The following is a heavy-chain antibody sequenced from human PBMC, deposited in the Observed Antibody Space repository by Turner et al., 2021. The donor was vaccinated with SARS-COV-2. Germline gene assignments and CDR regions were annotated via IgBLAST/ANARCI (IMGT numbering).Heavy chain of an antibody. Sequence: EVQLVESGGGLVQPGGSLRLSWAASGFTFSSYDMHWVRQATGKGLEWVSVIGTAGDTYYPGSVKGRFTISRENAKNSLYLQMNTLRAGDTAVYYCARANYDSSGYYCYFDYWGQGTLVTVSS. CDR1: GFTFSSYD. V-gene: IGHV3-13*04. CDR3: ARANYDSSGYYCYFDY. J-gene: IGHJ4*02. CDR2: IGTAGDT. D-gene: IGHD3-22*01.